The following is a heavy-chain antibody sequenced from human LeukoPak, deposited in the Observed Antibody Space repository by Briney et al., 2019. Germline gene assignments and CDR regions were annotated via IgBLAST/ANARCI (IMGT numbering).Heavy chain of an antibody. Sequence: GESLRISCKGSGYSFTSYWISWVRQMPGEGLEWMGRIDPRDSYTKYSPSFQGHVSISADKSIGTAYLQWSSLKASDTTTYYCARLESSGYYVYWGQGTLVTVSS. J-gene: IGHJ4*02. V-gene: IGHV5-10-1*01. CDR1: GYSFTSYW. D-gene: IGHD3-22*01. CDR3: ARLESSGYYVY. CDR2: IDPRDSYT.